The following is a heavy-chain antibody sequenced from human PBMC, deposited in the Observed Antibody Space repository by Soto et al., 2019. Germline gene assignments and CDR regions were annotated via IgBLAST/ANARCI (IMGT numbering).Heavy chain of an antibody. J-gene: IGHJ5*02. CDR1: GFVSNDYD. V-gene: IGHV3-30*03. CDR2: ISYDGRNK. Sequence: QVQLAESGGGLVQPGRSLRLSCATSGFVSNDYDIHWVRQAPGKGLAWLASISYDGRNKYYADSVKGRFTISRDNSKNTLSLQINSLGAEDTAVYYCARWIKGGLDAWGPGTLVTVSS. CDR3: ARWIKGGLDA. D-gene: IGHD5-12*01.